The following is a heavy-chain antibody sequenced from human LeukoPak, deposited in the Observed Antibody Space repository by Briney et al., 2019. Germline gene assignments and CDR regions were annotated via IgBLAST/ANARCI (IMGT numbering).Heavy chain of an antibody. CDR1: GYTFTDYY. D-gene: IGHD3-9*01. J-gene: IGHJ4*02. V-gene: IGHV1-2*02. CDR3: ARELALRYSDGLEPYDY. Sequence: ASVKVSCKASGYTFTDYYMHWVRQAPGQGLEWVGWINPNSGGTNYAQKFQGRVTMTRDTSISTAYMDLSRLRSDDTAVYYCARELALRYSDGLEPYDYWGQGNLVTVSS. CDR2: INPNSGGT.